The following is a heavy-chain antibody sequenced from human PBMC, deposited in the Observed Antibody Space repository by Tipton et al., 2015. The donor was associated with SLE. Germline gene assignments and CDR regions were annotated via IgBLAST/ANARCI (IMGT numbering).Heavy chain of an antibody. CDR3: ARDYDILTGLGNY. CDR1: GGSISSYY. Sequence: TLSLTCTVSGGSISSYYWSWIRQPPGKGLEWIGYIYTSGSTNYNPSLKSRVTISVDTSKNQFSLKLSSVTAADTAVYYCARDYDILTGLGNYWGQGTLVTVSS. V-gene: IGHV4-4*08. J-gene: IGHJ4*02. CDR2: IYTSGST. D-gene: IGHD3-9*01.